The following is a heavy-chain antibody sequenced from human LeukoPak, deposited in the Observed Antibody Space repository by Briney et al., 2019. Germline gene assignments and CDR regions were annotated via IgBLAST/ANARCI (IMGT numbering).Heavy chain of an antibody. CDR3: ARGYSIDH. CDR2: IYYSGTT. D-gene: IGHD6-13*01. Sequence: SETLSLTCTVSGGSISSSSYYWGWVRQPPGKGLEWIGSIYYSGTTYYNPSLKNRVTISVDTSKNQFSLKLTSVTAADTAVYYCARGYSIDHWGQGTLVTVSS. J-gene: IGHJ4*02. V-gene: IGHV4-39*01. CDR1: GGSISSSSYY.